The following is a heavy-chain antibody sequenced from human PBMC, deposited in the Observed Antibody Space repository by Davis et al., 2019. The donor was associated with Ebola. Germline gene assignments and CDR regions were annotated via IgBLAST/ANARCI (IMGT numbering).Heavy chain of an antibody. Sequence: AASVKVSCKASGYTFTSYDINWVRQAPGQGLEWMGIINPSGGSTSYAQKLQGRVTMTTDTSTSTAYMELSSLRSEDTAVYYCARDKTSYVYYYYGMDVWGQGTMVTVSS. CDR3: ARDKTSYVYYYYGMDV. CDR1: GYTFTSYD. CDR2: INPSGGST. D-gene: IGHD3-16*01. J-gene: IGHJ6*02. V-gene: IGHV1-46*01.